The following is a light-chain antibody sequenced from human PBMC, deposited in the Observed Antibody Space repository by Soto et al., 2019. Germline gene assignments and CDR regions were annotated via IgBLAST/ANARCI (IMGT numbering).Light chain of an antibody. V-gene: IGLV2-8*01. J-gene: IGLJ2*01. CDR3: QSYDPTLRTSL. CDR1: SSDVGGYNY. CDR2: EVS. Sequence: QSALTQPPSASGSPGQSVTISCTGTSSDVGGYNYVSWYQQHPGKAPKLMIYEVSKRPSGVPDRFSGSKSGNTASLTVSGLQADDEADYYCQSYDPTLRTSLFGGGTQLTVL.